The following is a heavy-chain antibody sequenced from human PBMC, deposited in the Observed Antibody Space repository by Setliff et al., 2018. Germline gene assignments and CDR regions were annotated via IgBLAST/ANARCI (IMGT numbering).Heavy chain of an antibody. V-gene: IGHV4-59*01. Sequence: SETLSLTCTVSGGSLSSFYWSWIRQSPGRGLDWIGYIDHSGGTSYNPSIESRVAISADRSKNQVFLKVTSVTAADTGVYYCARLNFWSGFWYFTLWGQGTPVTVSS. CDR3: ARLNFWSGFWYFTL. CDR1: GGSLSSFY. D-gene: IGHD3-3*01. J-gene: IGHJ4*02. CDR2: IDHSGGT.